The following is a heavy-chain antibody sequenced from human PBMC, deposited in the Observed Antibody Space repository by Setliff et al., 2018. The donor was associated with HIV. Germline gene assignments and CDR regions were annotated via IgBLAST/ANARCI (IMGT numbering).Heavy chain of an antibody. CDR3: VRGPKLTTRKEGVFDT. CDR2: VYYSGTT. J-gene: IGHJ3*02. V-gene: IGHV4-59*01. Sequence: PSETLSLTCSVSAFTMSSYYWNFFRQPPGGGLEWIGCVYYSGTTNYSPSLKSRVTISIDTSKNQFSLRLTSVTAADTAMYYCVRGPKLTTRKEGVFDTWGRGTMVTVSS. CDR1: AFTMSSYY. D-gene: IGHD4-17*01.